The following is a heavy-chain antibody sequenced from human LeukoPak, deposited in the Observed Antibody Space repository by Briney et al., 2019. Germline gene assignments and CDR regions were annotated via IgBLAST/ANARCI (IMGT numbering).Heavy chain of an antibody. J-gene: IGHJ4*02. CDR1: GFTFSTYW. CDR3: ARARPSMWIDY. V-gene: IGHV3-74*01. D-gene: IGHD5-12*01. Sequence: GGSLRLSCAASGFTFSTYWMHWVRQAPGKGLVWVSRINSDGSSTTYADSVKGRFTISRDHAKNTLSLQMNSLRPEDTAVYYCARARPSMWIDYWGQGTLVTVSS. CDR2: INSDGSST.